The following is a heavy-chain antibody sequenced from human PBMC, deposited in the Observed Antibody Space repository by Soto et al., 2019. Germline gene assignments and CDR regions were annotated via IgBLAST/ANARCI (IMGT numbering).Heavy chain of an antibody. D-gene: IGHD6-13*01. Sequence: GGSLRLSCAASGFTFSSYGMHWVRQAPGKGLEWVAVIWYDGSNKYYADSVKGRFTISRDNSKNTLYLQMNSLRAEDTAVYYCARAAGGYGMEVWGQGTTVTVSS. CDR2: IWYDGSNK. CDR1: GFTFSSYG. V-gene: IGHV3-33*01. J-gene: IGHJ6*02. CDR3: ARAAGGYGMEV.